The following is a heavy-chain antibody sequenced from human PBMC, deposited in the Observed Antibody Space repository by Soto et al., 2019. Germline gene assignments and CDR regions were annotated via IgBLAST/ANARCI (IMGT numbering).Heavy chain of an antibody. V-gene: IGHV3-74*01. CDR1: GFTFGSYW. CDR3: ARGRPSGMAV. J-gene: IGHJ6*02. Sequence: EVQLVESGGGLVQPGGSLRVSCAASGFTFGSYWMNWVRQAPGKGLVWVSRIDSDGSSTTYADSVTGRFTTSRDNAKNTLYLKMSSLRVEDTAVYYCARGRPSGMAVWGQGTTVNVSS. CDR2: IDSDGSST.